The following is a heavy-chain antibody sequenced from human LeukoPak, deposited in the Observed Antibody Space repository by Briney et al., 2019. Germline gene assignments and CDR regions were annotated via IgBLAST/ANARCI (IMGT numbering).Heavy chain of an antibody. CDR3: ARGRPEGYSYANPLGYYYYYMDV. D-gene: IGHD5-18*01. V-gene: IGHV4-59*01. J-gene: IGHJ6*03. Sequence: SETLSLTCTVSGGSISSYYWSWIRQPPGKGLEWIGYIYYSGSTNYNPSLKSRVTISVDTSKNQFSLKLSSLTAADTAVYYCARGRPEGYSYANPLGYYYYYMDVWGKGTTVTISS. CDR2: IYYSGST. CDR1: GGSISSYY.